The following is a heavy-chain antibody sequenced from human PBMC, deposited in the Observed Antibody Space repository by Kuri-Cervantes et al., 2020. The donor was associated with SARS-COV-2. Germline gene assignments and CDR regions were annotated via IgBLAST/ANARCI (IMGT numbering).Heavy chain of an antibody. D-gene: IGHD3-16*01. J-gene: IGHJ6*03. CDR3: ASVRLEGYYMDV. Sequence: LRLSCTVSGSAIRSGSNYWSWIRQPAGKGLEWIGRIYTTGNTKYNPSLRSRVAISVDSSKNQFSLQLTSVTAADTAVYYCASVRLEGYYMDVWGKGTTVTVSS. CDR2: IYTTGNT. CDR1: GSAIRSGSNY. V-gene: IGHV4-61*02.